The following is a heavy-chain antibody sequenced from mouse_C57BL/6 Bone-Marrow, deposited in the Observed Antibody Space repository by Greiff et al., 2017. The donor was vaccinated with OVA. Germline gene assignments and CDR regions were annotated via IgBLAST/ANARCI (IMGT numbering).Heavy chain of an antibody. CDR2: ISNGGGST. Sequence: EVQVVESGGGLVQPGGSLKLSCAASGFTFSDYYMYWVRQTPEKRLEWVAYISNGGGSTYYPDTVKGRFTISRDNAKNTLYLQMSRLKSEDTAMYYCARHSTTVVGGNWYFDVWGTGTTVTVSS. CDR1: GFTFSDYY. J-gene: IGHJ1*03. CDR3: ARHSTTVVGGNWYFDV. V-gene: IGHV5-12*01. D-gene: IGHD1-1*01.